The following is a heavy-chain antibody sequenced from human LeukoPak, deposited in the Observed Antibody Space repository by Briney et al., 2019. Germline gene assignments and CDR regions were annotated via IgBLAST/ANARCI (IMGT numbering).Heavy chain of an antibody. CDR1: GYSISSGYY. J-gene: IGHJ4*02. CDR2: IYHSGST. CDR3: ARSRDGYTGYFDY. V-gene: IGHV4-38-2*02. D-gene: IGHD5-24*01. Sequence: KPSETLSLTCTVSGYSISSGYYWGWIRQPPGKGLEWIGSIYHSGSTYYNPSLKSRVTISVDTSKNQFSLKLSSVTAADTAVYYSARSRDGYTGYFDYWGQGTLVTVSS.